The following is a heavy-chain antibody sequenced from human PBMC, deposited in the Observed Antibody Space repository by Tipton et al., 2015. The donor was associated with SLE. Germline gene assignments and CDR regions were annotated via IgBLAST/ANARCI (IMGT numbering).Heavy chain of an antibody. CDR3: ARDLGGSYPAYDF. D-gene: IGHD3-16*02. J-gene: IGHJ4*02. CDR1: GFSLSTYG. Sequence: GSLRLSCAASGFSLSTYGFNWVRQAPGKGLEWVSSISGFTRDIQYSESVKGRFTISRDNAANSLFLEMSSLRADDTGVYYCARDLGGSYPAYDFWGPGTLVTVSS. V-gene: IGHV3-21*03. CDR2: ISGFTRDI.